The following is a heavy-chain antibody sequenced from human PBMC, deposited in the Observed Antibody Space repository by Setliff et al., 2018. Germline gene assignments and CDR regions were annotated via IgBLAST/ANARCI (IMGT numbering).Heavy chain of an antibody. J-gene: IGHJ5*02. CDR1: GGSVNDYY. V-gene: IGHV4-59*02. CDR3: ARVVPLGGTDR. D-gene: IGHD1-1*01. CDR2: SYYLGAT. Sequence: PSETLSLTCTVSGGSVNDYYWSWIRRPPGKGLEWIGYSYYLGATKYTPSLKSRVTMSVATFENHFSLKLNSLTAADTAVYYCARVVPLGGTDRWGQGTLVTVSS.